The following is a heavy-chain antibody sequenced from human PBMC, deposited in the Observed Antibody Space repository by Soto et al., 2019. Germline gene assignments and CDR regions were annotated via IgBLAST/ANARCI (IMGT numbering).Heavy chain of an antibody. D-gene: IGHD2-21*02. CDR1: GFTDHTDW. Sequence: SPTLACASYGFTDHTDWMNVVRRVPGKGLEWVANIKQDESEKYYVDSVRGRFTISRDNAKNSMFLQMDSLRDADTAVCYCVRQRGVMTDFVYFASWGQGTLVTVGS. CDR2: IKQDESEK. J-gene: IGHJ4*02. V-gene: IGHV3-7*01. CDR3: VRQRGVMTDFVYFAS.